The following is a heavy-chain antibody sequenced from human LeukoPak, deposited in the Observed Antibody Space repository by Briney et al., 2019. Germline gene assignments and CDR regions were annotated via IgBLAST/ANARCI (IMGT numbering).Heavy chain of an antibody. J-gene: IGHJ5*02. CDR1: GGSFSGYY. V-gene: IGHV4-34*01. Sequence: SETLSLTCAVYGGSFSGYYWSWIRQPPGKGLEWIGEINHSGSTNYNPSLKSRVTISVDTSKNQFSLKLSSVTAADTAVYCCARKSVVTPLNWFDPWGQGTLVTVSS. D-gene: IGHD4-23*01. CDR3: ARKSVVTPLNWFDP. CDR2: INHSGST.